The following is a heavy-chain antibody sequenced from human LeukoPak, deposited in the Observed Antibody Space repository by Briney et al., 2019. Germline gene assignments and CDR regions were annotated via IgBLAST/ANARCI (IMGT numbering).Heavy chain of an antibody. CDR1: GFTLSSFG. CDR3: ARGYCSSVSCLGGY. J-gene: IGHJ4*02. V-gene: IGHV3-33*01. Sequence: GGSLRLSCAASGFTLSSFGMHWVREAPGKGLEWVAGTWYDGTRKYYADSVKGRFTISRDNSKNTLYLQMNSLRAEGTAVYYCARGYCSSVSCLGGYWGQGTLVTVSS. D-gene: IGHD2-2*01. CDR2: TWYDGTRK.